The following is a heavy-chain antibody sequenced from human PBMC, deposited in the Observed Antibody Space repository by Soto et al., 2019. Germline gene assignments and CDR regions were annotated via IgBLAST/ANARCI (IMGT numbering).Heavy chain of an antibody. D-gene: IGHD1-7*01. CDR2: ISAYNGNT. CDR1: GYTFTSYG. V-gene: IGHV1-18*01. Sequence: QVQLVQSGAEVKKPGASVKVSCKASGYTFTSYGISWVRQAPGQGLEWMGWISAYNGNTNYAQKLQGRVTMTTATSTSTAYMELRSRRSDDTAVYYCARGGYNWNYVPTYYYYGMDVWGQGTTVTVAS. J-gene: IGHJ6*02. CDR3: ARGGYNWNYVPTYYYYGMDV.